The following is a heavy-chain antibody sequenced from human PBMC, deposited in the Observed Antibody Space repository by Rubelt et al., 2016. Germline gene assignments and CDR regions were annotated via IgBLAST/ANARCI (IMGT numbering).Heavy chain of an antibody. Sequence: QVQLQESGPGLVKPSETLSLTCGVSGGSLTGNYWWGWIRQPPEKGLAWIGEIFHRGSTNYNPSLKGEGTWSVGTTKSQLYLKITPVTDAYRAMYYCARQFFGSDTRCYDNWGQGTLVTVSS. CDR3: ARQFFGSDTRCYDN. J-gene: IGHJ4*02. CDR1: GGSLTGNYW. V-gene: IGHV4-34*10. CDR2: IFHRGST. D-gene: IGHD2-2*01.